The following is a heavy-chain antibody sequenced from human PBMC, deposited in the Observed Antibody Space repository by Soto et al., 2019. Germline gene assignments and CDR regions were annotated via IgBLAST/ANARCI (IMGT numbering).Heavy chain of an antibody. V-gene: IGHV1-8*01. D-gene: IGHD1-20*01. J-gene: IGHJ4*02. CDR3: ARGLTLTGTNHDY. Sequence: ASVKVSCKASGYTFASYDINWVRQATGQGLEWMGWMNPNSGNTGYAQKFQGRVTMTRNTSISTAYMELSSLRSEDTAVYYCARGLTLTGTNHDYWGQGTLVTVSS. CDR2: MNPNSGNT. CDR1: GYTFASYD.